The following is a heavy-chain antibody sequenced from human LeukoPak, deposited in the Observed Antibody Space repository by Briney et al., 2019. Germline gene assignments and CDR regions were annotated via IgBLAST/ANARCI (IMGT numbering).Heavy chain of an antibody. CDR2: IYYSGSP. Sequence: SETLSLTCTVSGGSISSNSYYWGWIRQPPGKGLEWIGSIYYSGSPYYNPSLKSRVTILVDTSKNQFSLKLSSVTAADTAVYYCGAGEYWYFDLWGRGTLVTVSS. D-gene: IGHD7-27*01. CDR3: GAGEYWYFDL. V-gene: IGHV4-39*07. CDR1: GGSISSNSYY. J-gene: IGHJ2*01.